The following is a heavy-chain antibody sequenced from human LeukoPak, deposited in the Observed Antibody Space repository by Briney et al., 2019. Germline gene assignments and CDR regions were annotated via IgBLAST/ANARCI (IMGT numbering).Heavy chain of an antibody. V-gene: IGHV4-34*01. D-gene: IGHD3-22*01. Sequence: PSETLSLTCAVYGGSFSGYYWSWIRQPPGKGLEWIGEINHSGSTNYNPSLKSRVTISVDKSKNQFSLKLSSVTAADTAVYYCASTDSSGYYYEDRGWFDPWGQGTLVTVSS. J-gene: IGHJ5*02. CDR2: INHSGST. CDR1: GGSFSGYY. CDR3: ASTDSSGYYYEDRGWFDP.